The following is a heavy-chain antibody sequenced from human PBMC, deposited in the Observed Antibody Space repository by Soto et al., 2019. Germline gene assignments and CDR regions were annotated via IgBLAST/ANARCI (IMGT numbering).Heavy chain of an antibody. CDR3: ARDPHSRIMVNFGDAY. V-gene: IGHV4-34*01. CDR1: GGSISDHY. CDR2: INHSGRT. Sequence: SETLSLTCAVYGGSISDHYWNWIRQPPGKGLEWIGEINHSGRTNYNPSLKSRVTISIDKSKNELSLKLTSVTAADTAVYYCARDPHSRIMVNFGDAYWGQGALVTVSS. J-gene: IGHJ4*02. D-gene: IGHD3-16*01.